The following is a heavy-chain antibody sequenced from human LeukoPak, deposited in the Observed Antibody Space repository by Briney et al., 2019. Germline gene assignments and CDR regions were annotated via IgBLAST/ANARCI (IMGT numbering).Heavy chain of an antibody. V-gene: IGHV4-34*01. D-gene: IGHD3-3*01. CDR1: GGSFSGYY. CDR2: INHSGST. Sequence: SETVSLTCAVYGGSFSGYYWSWIRQPPGKGLEWIGEINHSGSTNYNPSLKSRVTISVDTSKNQFSLKLSSVTAADTAVYYCARTYYDFWSGYSRQPFDYWGQGTLVTVSS. CDR3: ARTYYDFWSGYSRQPFDY. J-gene: IGHJ4*02.